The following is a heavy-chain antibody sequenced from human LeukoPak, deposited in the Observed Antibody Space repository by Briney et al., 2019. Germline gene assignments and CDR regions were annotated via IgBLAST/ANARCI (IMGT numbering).Heavy chain of an antibody. CDR3: ARALYIGGAHRYYYYGMDV. CDR2: IYTSGST. CDR1: GGSISSYY. Sequence: PSETLSLTCTVSGGSISSYYWSWIRQPAGKGLEWIGRIYTSGSTNYNPSLKSRVTMSVDVSKNQFSLKLSSVTAADTAVYYCARALYIGGAHRYYYYGMDVWGQGTTVTVSS. V-gene: IGHV4-4*07. D-gene: IGHD3-16*01. J-gene: IGHJ6*02.